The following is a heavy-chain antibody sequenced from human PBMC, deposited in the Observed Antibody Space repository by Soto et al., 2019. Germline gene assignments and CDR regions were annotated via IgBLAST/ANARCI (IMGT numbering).Heavy chain of an antibody. CDR3: ARMNYYDTSGYPFDY. J-gene: IGHJ4*02. CDR1: GGSISSYY. D-gene: IGHD3-22*01. CDR2: IYFRGTT. V-gene: IGHV4-59*01. Sequence: SETLSLTCTVSGGSISSYYWSWIRQPPGKGLEWIGYIYFRGTTNYNPSLKSRVTMSADKSKNQFSMKLKSVTAADTALYYCARMNYYDTSGYPFDYWGQGMMVTVSS.